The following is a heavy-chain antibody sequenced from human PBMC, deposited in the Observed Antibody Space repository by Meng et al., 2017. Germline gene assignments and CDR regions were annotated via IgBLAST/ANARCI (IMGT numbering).Heavy chain of an antibody. CDR1: GGSFSGHY. CDR3: ARDGRSWD. Sequence: QVQLQQWGAWLLKALETLSLTCAVYGGSFSGHYWSWVRQPPGKGLEWIGEIYHSGSTNYNPSLKSRVTISVDKSKNQFSLKLSSVTAADTAVYYCARDGRSWDWGQGTLVTVSS. J-gene: IGHJ4*02. CDR2: IYHSGST. V-gene: IGHV4-34*01. D-gene: IGHD5-24*01.